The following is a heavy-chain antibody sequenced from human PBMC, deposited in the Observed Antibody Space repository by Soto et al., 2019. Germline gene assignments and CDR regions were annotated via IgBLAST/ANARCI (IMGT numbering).Heavy chain of an antibody. CDR1: GGTFSSYA. J-gene: IGHJ6*02. CDR3: ARAYSSGPYGMDV. Sequence: ASVKVSCKASGGTFSSYAISWVRQAPGQGLEWMGGIIPIFGTANYAQKFQGRVTITADESTSTAYMELSSLRPEDTAVYYCARAYSSGPYGMDVWGQGTTVTVSS. CDR2: IIPIFGTA. V-gene: IGHV1-69*13. D-gene: IGHD6-19*01.